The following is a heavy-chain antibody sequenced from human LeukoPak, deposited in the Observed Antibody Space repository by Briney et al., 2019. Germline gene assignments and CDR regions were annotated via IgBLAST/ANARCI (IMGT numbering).Heavy chain of an antibody. V-gene: IGHV4-59*01. D-gene: IGHD4-17*01. CDR3: AREDPQTTVPEGMDV. Sequence: SETLSLTCTVSGGSISYYYWSWIRQSPGKGLEWIGYIYYSGTTNYNPSLKSRVTISVDTSMNQFSLQLRSVTAADTAVYYCAREDPQTTVPEGMDVWGQGTTVTVSS. CDR2: IYYSGTT. J-gene: IGHJ6*02. CDR1: GGSISYYY.